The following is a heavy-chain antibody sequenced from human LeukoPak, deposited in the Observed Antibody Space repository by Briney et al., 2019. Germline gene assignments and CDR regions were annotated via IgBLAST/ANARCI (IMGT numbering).Heavy chain of an antibody. D-gene: IGHD3-10*01. CDR2: IRGGGVNI. V-gene: IGHV3-23*01. J-gene: IGHJ4*02. CDR3: AKEFFGSGNYFNGVFDS. Sequence: GGSLRLSCAASGFTFSSCAMSWVRQAPGKGLEWVSSIRGGGVNIQYAVSVEGRFTISRDNSNNTLHLQMNSLRVEDTAVYYCAKEFFGSGNYFNGVFDSWGQGALVTVSS. CDR1: GFTFSSCA.